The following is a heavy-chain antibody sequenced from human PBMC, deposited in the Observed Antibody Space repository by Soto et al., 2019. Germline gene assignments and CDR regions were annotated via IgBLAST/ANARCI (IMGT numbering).Heavy chain of an antibody. CDR1: GFTFSNYA. V-gene: IGHV3-30*18. D-gene: IGHD3-22*01. Sequence: QVQLVESGGGVVQPGRSLRLSCAASGFTFSNYAMHWVRQAPGKGPEWVTAISYDGRNKYYADSVKGRFTISRDNSKNTLYLQMNSLRAEDMAVYYCAKGSYDSSGYYLNWFDPWGQGTLVTVSS. CDR3: AKGSYDSSGYYLNWFDP. J-gene: IGHJ5*02. CDR2: ISYDGRNK.